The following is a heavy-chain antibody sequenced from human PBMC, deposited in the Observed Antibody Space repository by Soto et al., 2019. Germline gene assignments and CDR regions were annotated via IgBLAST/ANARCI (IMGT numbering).Heavy chain of an antibody. CDR3: ASGRFRISAAGPGSYFYGMDV. V-gene: IGHV5-51*01. CDR2: IYPGNSET. D-gene: IGHD6-13*01. J-gene: IGHJ6*02. CDR1: GYSFTSYW. Sequence: PGESLKISCEGSGYSFTSYWIVWVRQMPGKGLEWMGIIYPGNSETRYSPSFQGQVTISADKSISTAYLQWSSLKASDTAMYYWASGRFRISAAGPGSYFYGMDVWGQGTTVTVSS.